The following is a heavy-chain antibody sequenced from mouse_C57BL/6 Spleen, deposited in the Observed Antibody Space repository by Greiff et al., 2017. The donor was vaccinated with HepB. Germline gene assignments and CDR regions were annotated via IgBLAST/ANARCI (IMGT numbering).Heavy chain of an antibody. CDR1: GFTFSSYG. J-gene: IGHJ2*01. CDR2: ISSGGSYT. D-gene: IGHD1-1*01. CDR3: ARHGVFITTVVDYFDY. V-gene: IGHV5-6*01. Sequence: EVKLMESGGDLVKPGGSLKLSCAASGFTFSSYGMSWVRQTPDKRLEWVATISSGGSYTYYPDSVKGRFTISRDNAKNTLYLQMSSLKSEDTAMYYCARHGVFITTVVDYFDYWGQGTTLTVSS.